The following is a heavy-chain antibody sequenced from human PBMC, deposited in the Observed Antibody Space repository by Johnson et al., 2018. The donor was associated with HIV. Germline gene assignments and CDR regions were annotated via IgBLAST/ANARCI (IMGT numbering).Heavy chain of an antibody. CDR2: ITSSGATK. J-gene: IGHJ3*02. CDR1: GFTFSDYY. D-gene: IGHD3-10*01. V-gene: IGHV3-11*04. Sequence: QVQLVESGGGLVMPGGSLRVSCAASGFTFSDYYMAWIRQTPGKGLEWVSYITSSGATKYYADSVKGRFTISRDNAKNSLYLQMNILRAEDTAVYYCARAPEVRGVDAFDIWGQGTMVTVSS. CDR3: ARAPEVRGVDAFDI.